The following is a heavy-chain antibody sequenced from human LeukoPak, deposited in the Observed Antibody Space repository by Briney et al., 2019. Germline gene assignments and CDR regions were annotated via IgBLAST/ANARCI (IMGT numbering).Heavy chain of an antibody. D-gene: IGHD1-1*01. J-gene: IGHJ4*02. V-gene: IGHV3-23*01. CDR1: GFTFSSYA. CDR2: ISGSGGST. CDR3: VKDRYLGRTASDY. Sequence: GGSLSLSCAGSGFTFSSYAMSWLRQAPGKGLEWVSAISGSGGSTYYADSVKGRFTISRDNSKNTLYLQMNSLRAEDTAVYYCVKDRYLGRTASDYWGQGTLVTVSS.